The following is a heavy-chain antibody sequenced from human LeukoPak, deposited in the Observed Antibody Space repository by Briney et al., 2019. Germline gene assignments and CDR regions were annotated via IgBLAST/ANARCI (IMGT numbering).Heavy chain of an antibody. CDR2: ISAYNGNT. D-gene: IGHD6-19*01. CDR1: GYTFTSYG. J-gene: IGHJ6*02. V-gene: IGHV1-18*01. CDR3: ASSSSGWYVSYYYYGMDV. Sequence: ASVKVSCKASGYTFTSYGISWVRQAPGQGLEWMGWISAYNGNTNYAQKLQGRVTMTTDTSTSTAYMELRSLRSDDTAVYYCASSSSGWYVSYYYYGMDVWGQGTTVTVSS.